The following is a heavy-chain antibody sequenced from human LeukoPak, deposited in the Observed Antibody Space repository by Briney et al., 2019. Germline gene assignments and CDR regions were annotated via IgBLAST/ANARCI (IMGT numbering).Heavy chain of an antibody. CDR2: XXNGNT. D-gene: IGHD6-19*01. J-gene: IGHJ6*02. CDR3: ARDRYSSGWYYYYYYGMDV. V-gene: IGHV1-18*01. Sequence: XXNGNTNYAQKLQGRVTMTTDTSTSTAYMELRSLRSDDTAVYHCARDRYSSGWYYYYYYGMDVWGQGTTVTVSS.